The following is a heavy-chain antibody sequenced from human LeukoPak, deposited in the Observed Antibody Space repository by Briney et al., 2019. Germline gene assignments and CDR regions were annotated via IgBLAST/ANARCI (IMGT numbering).Heavy chain of an antibody. Sequence: SETLSLTCTVSGGSISSHYWSWIRQPPGKGLEWIGYVYYSGSIDHNPSLKARVTMSADTSKNLLSLNLRSVTAADTAVYYCARNRGEVVPSAIMRGYSYYYGMDVWGQGTTVTVSS. J-gene: IGHJ6*02. CDR2: VYYSGSI. D-gene: IGHD2-2*01. CDR3: ARNRGEVVPSAIMRGYSYYYGMDV. CDR1: GGSISSHY. V-gene: IGHV4-59*08.